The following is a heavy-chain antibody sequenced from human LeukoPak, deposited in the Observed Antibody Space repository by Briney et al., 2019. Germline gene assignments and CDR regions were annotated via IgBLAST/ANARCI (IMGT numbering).Heavy chain of an antibody. CDR2: IYTSGST. J-gene: IGHJ4*02. CDR1: GGSISSYY. Sequence: PSETLSPTCTVSGGSISSYYWSWIRQPAGKGLEWIGRIYTSGSTNYNPSLKSRVTMSVDTSKNQFSLKLSSVTAADTAVYYCARDNGSGSYYKGPFDYWGQGTLVTVSS. V-gene: IGHV4-4*07. D-gene: IGHD3-10*01. CDR3: ARDNGSGSYYKGPFDY.